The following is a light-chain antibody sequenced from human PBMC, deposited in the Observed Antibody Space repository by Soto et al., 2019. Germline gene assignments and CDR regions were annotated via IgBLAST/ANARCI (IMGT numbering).Light chain of an antibody. J-gene: IGKJ1*01. V-gene: IGKV1-5*03. CDR1: QSISSW. Sequence: DIQMTQSPSPLSASVGDRVTITCRASQSISSWLAWYQQRPGKAPKLLIYKASSLESGVPSRFSGSGSGTEFTLTISSLQPDDFATYYCQQYDLYPWTFGQGTKVEI. CDR2: KAS. CDR3: QQYDLYPWT.